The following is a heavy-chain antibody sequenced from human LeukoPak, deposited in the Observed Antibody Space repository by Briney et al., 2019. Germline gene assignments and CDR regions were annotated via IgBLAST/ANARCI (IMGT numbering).Heavy chain of an antibody. J-gene: IGHJ4*02. V-gene: IGHV1-18*01. CDR2: ISAYNGNT. Sequence: GASVKVSCKASGYTFTKYGVSWVRQAPGQGLEWVGWISAYNGNTKYAQKLQGRVIMTTDTSTTTAYMEVRSLRSDDTAVYYCARGSPYSSSWYGDYWGQGTLVTVSS. CDR3: ARGSPYSSSWYGDY. CDR1: GYTFTKYG. D-gene: IGHD6-13*01.